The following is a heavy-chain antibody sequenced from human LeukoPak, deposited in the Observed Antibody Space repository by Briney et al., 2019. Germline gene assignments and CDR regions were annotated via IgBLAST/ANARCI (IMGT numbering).Heavy chain of an antibody. CDR1: GGSIIGYY. D-gene: IGHD4/OR15-4a*01. CDR3: ARYANSPYYYYAMDV. Sequence: PSETLSLTCTVSGGSIIGYYLSWIRQPPGKGLEWIGSIYYSVSTNYNPSLKSRVTISVETSKNQFSLKLSSVTAADTAVYCCARYANSPYYYYAMDVWGQGTTVTVSS. CDR2: IYYSVST. J-gene: IGHJ6*02. V-gene: IGHV4-59*12.